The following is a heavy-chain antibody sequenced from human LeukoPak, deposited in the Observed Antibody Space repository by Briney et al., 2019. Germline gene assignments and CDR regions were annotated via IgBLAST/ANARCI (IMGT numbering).Heavy chain of an antibody. D-gene: IGHD3-22*01. CDR1: GGSISSYY. CDR2: IYTSGST. V-gene: IGHV4-4*07. J-gene: IGHJ4*02. CDR3: ARDRYYYDSSGYRFDY. Sequence: SETLSLTCTVSGGSISSYYWSWIRQPAGKGLEWIGRIYTSGSTNYNPSLKSRVTMSVDTSKNQFSLKLSSVTAADTAVYYCARDRYYYDSSGYRFDYWGQGTLVTVSS.